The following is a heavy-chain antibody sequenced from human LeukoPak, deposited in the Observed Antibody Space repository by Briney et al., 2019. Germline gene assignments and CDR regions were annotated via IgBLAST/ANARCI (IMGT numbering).Heavy chain of an antibody. Sequence: ASVKVSCKASGYTFTSYDINWVRQATGQGLEWMGWMNPNSGNTGYAQKFQGRVTMTRNNSISTAYMELSSLRSEDTAVYYCARTAMVVERKFDYWGQGTLVTVSS. J-gene: IGHJ4*02. CDR2: MNPNSGNT. CDR1: GYTFTSYD. V-gene: IGHV1-8*01. D-gene: IGHD2-15*01. CDR3: ARTAMVVERKFDY.